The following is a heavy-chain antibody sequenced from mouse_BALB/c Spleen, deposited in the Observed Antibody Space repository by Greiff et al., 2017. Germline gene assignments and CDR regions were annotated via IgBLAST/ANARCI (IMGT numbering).Heavy chain of an antibody. CDR1: GYTFTSYW. V-gene: IGHV1-7*01. J-gene: IGHJ2*01. CDR3: ARSGDYDAYFDD. D-gene: IGHD2-4*01. Sequence: VQLQQSGAELAKPGASVKMSCKASGYTFTSYWMHWVKQRPGQGLEWIGYINPSTGYTEYNQKFKDKATLTADKSSSTAYMQLSSLTSEDSAVYYCARSGDYDAYFDDWGQGTTLTVSS. CDR2: INPSTGYT.